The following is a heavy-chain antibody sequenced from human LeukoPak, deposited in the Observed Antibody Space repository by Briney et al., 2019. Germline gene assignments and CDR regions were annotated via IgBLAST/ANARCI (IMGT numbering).Heavy chain of an antibody. CDR1: GFTFSDYE. V-gene: IGHV3-48*03. CDR2: ISMSGSVI. Sequence: GGSLRLSCAASGFTFSDYEMSWVRQAPGKGLEWVSYISMSGSVIHYADSVKGRFTISRDNAKNSLYLQMNSLRAVDTAVYYCARDGGRTASGFRPHYFDYWGQGALVIVSS. J-gene: IGHJ4*02. D-gene: IGHD3-16*01. CDR3: ARDGGRTASGFRPHYFDY.